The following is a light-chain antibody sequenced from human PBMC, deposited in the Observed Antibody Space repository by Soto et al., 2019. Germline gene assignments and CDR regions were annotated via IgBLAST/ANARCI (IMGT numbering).Light chain of an antibody. CDR1: SSDVGSHNL. CDR3: RSYGSSGPV. CDR2: EVS. Sequence: QSALTQPASVSGSPGQSITISCTGTSSDVGSHNLGSWYQQHPGQAPKLMIYEVSKRPLGVSARFSASKSGNTASLTISGLQADDEAAYYCRSYGSSGPVFGGGTQLTVL. J-gene: IGLJ7*01. V-gene: IGLV2-23*02.